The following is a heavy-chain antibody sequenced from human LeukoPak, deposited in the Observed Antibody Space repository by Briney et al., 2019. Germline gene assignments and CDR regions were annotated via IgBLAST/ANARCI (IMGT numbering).Heavy chain of an antibody. J-gene: IGHJ1*01. Sequence: SETLSLTCTVSGGSMSGYFWSWIRQPPGKGLEWIGYVYYSGSTNYNPSLKSRVTISVDTSKNQFSLKLSSVTAADTAVYYCARSITSSWYGDFQHWGQGTLVTVSS. V-gene: IGHV4-59*01. CDR1: GGSMSGYF. D-gene: IGHD6-13*01. CDR2: VYYSGST. CDR3: ARSITSSWYGDFQH.